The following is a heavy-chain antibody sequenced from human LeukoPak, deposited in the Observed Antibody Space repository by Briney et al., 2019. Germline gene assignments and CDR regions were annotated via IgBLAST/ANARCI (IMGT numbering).Heavy chain of an antibody. J-gene: IGHJ4*02. Sequence: GRSLRLSCAASGFTFSYYALHWVRQAPGKGLEWVAVISYDGNNKYYADSARGRFTNSRDNSKNTLYLQMNSLRAEDTAVYYCARDLYSSLDYWGQGTLVTVSS. CDR1: GFTFSYYA. V-gene: IGHV3-30*14. D-gene: IGHD6-13*01. CDR3: ARDLYSSLDY. CDR2: ISYDGNNK.